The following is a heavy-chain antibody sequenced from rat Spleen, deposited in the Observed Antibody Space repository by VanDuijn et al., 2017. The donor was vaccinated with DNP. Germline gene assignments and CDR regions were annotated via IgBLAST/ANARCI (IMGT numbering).Heavy chain of an antibody. CDR3: AGRPPPTRGPFDY. CDR2: ISYDGSDT. D-gene: IGHD1-4*01. J-gene: IGHJ2*01. CDR1: GLPFRDYN. V-gene: IGHV5-7*01. Sequence: EVQLVESGGGLIPPGRSLKVSCEASGLPFRDYNMAWVRQTPETGLEWVATISYDGSDTYYRDSVKGRFTISRDNAKSTLYLQMDSLRSEDTATYYCAGRPPPTRGPFDYWGQGVTVTVSS.